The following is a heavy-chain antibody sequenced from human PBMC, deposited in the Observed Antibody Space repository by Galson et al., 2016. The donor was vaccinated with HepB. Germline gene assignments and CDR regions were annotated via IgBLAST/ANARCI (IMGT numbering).Heavy chain of an antibody. V-gene: IGHV3-66*01. Sequence: SLRLSCAASGFSVSTNFMTWVRQAPGEGLEWVSLIYSGGSTYYADSVKGRFTISRDSSKNTLYLQMNSLRAEDTAVYYCARKSDTFTFHGDFWGQGTLVTVSS. CDR3: ARKSDTFTFHGDF. CDR1: GFSVSTNF. D-gene: IGHD2/OR15-2a*01. J-gene: IGHJ4*02. CDR2: IYSGGST.